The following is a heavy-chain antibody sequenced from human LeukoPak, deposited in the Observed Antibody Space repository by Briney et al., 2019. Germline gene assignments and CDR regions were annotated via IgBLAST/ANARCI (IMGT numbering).Heavy chain of an antibody. CDR1: GGSFSGYY. Sequence: SETLSLTCAVYGGSFSGYYWSWIRQPPGKGLEWIGEVNYSGTTNYNPSLKSRGTILVDTSKNQISLKLSSVTAADTAVYYCARGHLSGYFVDYWGQGTLVTVSS. CDR2: VNYSGTT. D-gene: IGHD3-22*01. V-gene: IGHV4-34*01. J-gene: IGHJ4*02. CDR3: ARGHLSGYFVDY.